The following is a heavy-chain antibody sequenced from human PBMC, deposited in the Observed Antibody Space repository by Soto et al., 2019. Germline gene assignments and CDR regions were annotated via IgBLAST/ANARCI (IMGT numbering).Heavy chain of an antibody. Sequence: PGGSLRRSCSASVFTFSSYGMHWCRQAPGKGLEWVAVISYDGSNKYYADSVKGRFTISRDNSKNTLYLQMNSLRAEDTAVYYCAKAPTETLNRFDPWGQGTLVTVSS. D-gene: IGHD1-26*01. J-gene: IGHJ5*02. CDR2: ISYDGSNK. CDR1: VFTFSSYG. V-gene: IGHV3-30*18. CDR3: AKAPTETLNRFDP.